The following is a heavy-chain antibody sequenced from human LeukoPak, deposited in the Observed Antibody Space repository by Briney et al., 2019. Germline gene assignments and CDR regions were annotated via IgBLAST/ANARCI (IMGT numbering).Heavy chain of an antibody. CDR3: ASQSAYYDILTGLN. D-gene: IGHD3-9*01. Sequence: SETLSLTCTVSGGSISSYYWSWIRQPPGKGLEWIGCIYYSGSTNYNPSLKSRVTISVDTSKNQFSLKLSSVTAADTAVYYCASQSAYYDILTGLNWGQGTMVTVSS. CDR2: IYYSGST. V-gene: IGHV4-59*01. J-gene: IGHJ3*01. CDR1: GGSISSYY.